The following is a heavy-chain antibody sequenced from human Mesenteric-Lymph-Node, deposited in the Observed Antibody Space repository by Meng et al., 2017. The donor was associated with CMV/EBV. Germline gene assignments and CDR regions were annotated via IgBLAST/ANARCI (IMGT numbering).Heavy chain of an antibody. CDR2: ISWNSGGI. CDR1: GFTFDDYA. Sequence: GGSLRLSCAASGFTFDDYAMHWVRQVPGKGLEWVSGISWNSGGIDSADSVKGRFTISRDNSKNTLYLQMNSLRAEDTAVYYCARGDDYSNYWGQGTLVTVSS. CDR3: ARGDDYSNY. J-gene: IGHJ4*02. D-gene: IGHD4-11*01. V-gene: IGHV3-9*01.